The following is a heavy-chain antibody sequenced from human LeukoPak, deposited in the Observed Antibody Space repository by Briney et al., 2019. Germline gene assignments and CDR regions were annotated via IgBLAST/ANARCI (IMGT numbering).Heavy chain of an antibody. CDR2: ISLGGKYI. V-gene: IGHV3-21*01. Sequence: PGGSLRLSCAASEFNFNTSPMNWLRQAPGKGLEWVSSISLGGKYIYYADAVKGRFTISRDNSKNTLYLQMNSLRAEDTAVYYCAELGITMIGGVWSKGTTVTISS. J-gene: IGHJ6*04. D-gene: IGHD3-10*02. CDR3: AELGITMIGGV. CDR1: EFNFNTSP.